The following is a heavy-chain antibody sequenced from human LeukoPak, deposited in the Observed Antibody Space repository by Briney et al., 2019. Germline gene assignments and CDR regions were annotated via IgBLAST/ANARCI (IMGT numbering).Heavy chain of an antibody. CDR2: ISRSSSAI. V-gene: IGHV3-48*02. Sequence: PGGSLRLSCAASGFTFSYYSMNWVRQAPGKGLEWVSYISRSSSAIYYADSVKGRFTISRDNAKNSLFPQMNSLRDEDTAVYYCARDPYSYDTSGPKPFDYWGQGTLVTVSS. D-gene: IGHD3-3*01. J-gene: IGHJ4*02. CDR3: ARDPYSYDTSGPKPFDY. CDR1: GFTFSYYS.